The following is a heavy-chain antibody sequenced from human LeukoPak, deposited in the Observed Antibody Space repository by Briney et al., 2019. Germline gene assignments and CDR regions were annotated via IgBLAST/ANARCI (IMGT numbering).Heavy chain of an antibody. V-gene: IGHV3-30*18. J-gene: IGHJ4*02. CDR1: GFTLSSYG. D-gene: IGHD5-18*01. CDR3: AKDLRDTAMVFHN. CDR2: ISYDGSNK. Sequence: GGSLRLSCAASGFTLSSYGMHWVRQAPGKGLEWVAVISYDGSNKYYADSVKGRFTISRDNSKNTLYLQMNSLRAEDTAVYYCAKDLRDTAMVFHNWGQGTLVTVSS.